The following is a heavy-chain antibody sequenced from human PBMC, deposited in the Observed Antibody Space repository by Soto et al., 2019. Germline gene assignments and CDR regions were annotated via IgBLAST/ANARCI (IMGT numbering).Heavy chain of an antibody. Sequence: QVHLVESGGGVVQPGRSLRLSCAASGFTFSSHGMHWIRQAPGKGLEWVAVIPYDGSHQYYADSVKGRFSISRDNSKNTLYLQMNSLRAEDTAVYYCANLRVLEWEVQESDYWGQGTLVSVSS. J-gene: IGHJ4*02. CDR1: GFTFSSHG. V-gene: IGHV3-30*18. D-gene: IGHD3-3*01. CDR2: IPYDGSHQ. CDR3: ANLRVLEWEVQESDY.